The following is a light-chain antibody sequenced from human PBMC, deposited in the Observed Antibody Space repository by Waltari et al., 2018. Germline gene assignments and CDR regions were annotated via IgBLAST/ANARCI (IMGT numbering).Light chain of an antibody. CDR1: QSISSY. CDR3: QQSYSTPYT. Sequence: DIQMTQSPSSLSASVGDRVTITCRASQSISSYLNWYQQKQGKAPKVLIYAASSLQSGVPSRFSGSGSGTDFTLTISSLQPEDVATYYCQQSYSTPYTFGQGTKLEIK. CDR2: AAS. J-gene: IGKJ2*01. V-gene: IGKV1-39*01.